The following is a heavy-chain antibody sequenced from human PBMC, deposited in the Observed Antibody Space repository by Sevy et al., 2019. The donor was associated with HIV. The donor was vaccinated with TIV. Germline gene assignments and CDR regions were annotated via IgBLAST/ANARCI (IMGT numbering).Heavy chain of an antibody. Sequence: GGSLRLSCVASGFTLRNYGMHWVRQAPGKGLEWVAIIWNDMTNKYYADSAKGRFTISRDNSKNTLYLQMNSLRAEDTALYYCASLPNNYYDRGGYSGDDAFDIWGQGTMVTVSS. CDR3: ASLPNNYYDRGGYSGDDAFDI. CDR2: IWNDMTNK. CDR1: GFTLRNYG. J-gene: IGHJ3*02. V-gene: IGHV3-33*01. D-gene: IGHD3-22*01.